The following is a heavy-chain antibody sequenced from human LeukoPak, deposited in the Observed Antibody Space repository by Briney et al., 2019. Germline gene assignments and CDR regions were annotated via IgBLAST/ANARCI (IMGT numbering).Heavy chain of an antibody. CDR2: ISGSGGST. J-gene: IGHJ4*02. D-gene: IGHD3-22*01. CDR3: AKDLVYYYDSSGSREDY. V-gene: IGHV3-23*01. Sequence: GGSLRLSCAASGFTFSSYAMSWVRQAPGKGLEWVSAISGSGGSTYYADSVKGRFTISRDNSKNTLYLHMNSLRAEDTAVYYCAKDLVYYYDSSGSREDYWGQGTLVTVSS. CDR1: GFTFSSYA.